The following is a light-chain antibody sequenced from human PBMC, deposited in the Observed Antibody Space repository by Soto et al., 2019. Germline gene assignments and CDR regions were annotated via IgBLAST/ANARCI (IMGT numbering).Light chain of an antibody. J-gene: IGKJ4*01. CDR2: DAS. CDR3: QQRSNWPPLT. Sequence: EIVLTQSPATLSLSPGERATLSCRASQSVSSYLAWYQQKPGQAPRLLIYDASNRATGIPARFSGSGSGTEFSLNISSLEPEDFGVYYCQQRSNWPPLTFGGGTKVEIK. CDR1: QSVSSY. V-gene: IGKV3-11*01.